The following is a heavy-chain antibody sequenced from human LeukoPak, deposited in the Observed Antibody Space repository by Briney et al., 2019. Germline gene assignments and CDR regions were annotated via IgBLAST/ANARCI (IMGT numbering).Heavy chain of an antibody. CDR3: AKDMRMASFEH. CDR2: IGGSGDRT. D-gene: IGHD5-24*01. CDR1: GFTFSIYG. J-gene: IGHJ4*02. Sequence: GGSLRLSCAASGFTFSIYGMNWVRQSPGKGLEWVSGIGGSGDRTYYADSVKGRFSISRDNSKNTLYLQINSLRVEDTAVYYCAKDMRMASFEHWGRGTQVTVSS. V-gene: IGHV3-23*01.